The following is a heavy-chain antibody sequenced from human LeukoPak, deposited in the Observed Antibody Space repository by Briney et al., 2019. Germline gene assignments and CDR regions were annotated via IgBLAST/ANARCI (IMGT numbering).Heavy chain of an antibody. Sequence: SQTLSLTCTVSGGSISSGDYYWSWIRQPPGKGLEWIGYIYYSGSTYYNPSLKSRVTISVDTSKNQFSLKLSSVTAADTAVYYCARAPAPPLLVVVRRNLVSYAFDIWGQGTMVTVSS. CDR2: IYYSGST. V-gene: IGHV4-30-4*08. CDR3: ARAPAPPLLVVVRRNLVSYAFDI. D-gene: IGHD3-22*01. CDR1: GGSISSGDYY. J-gene: IGHJ3*02.